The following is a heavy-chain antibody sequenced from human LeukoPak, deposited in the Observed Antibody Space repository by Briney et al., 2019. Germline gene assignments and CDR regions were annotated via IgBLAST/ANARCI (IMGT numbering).Heavy chain of an antibody. Sequence: GGSLRLSCAASGFTFSSYWMHWVRHAPGKGLVWVSRINSDGSSTSYADSVKGRFTISRDNAKNTLYLQMNSLRAEDTAVYYCARGFSGKDEFDYWGQGTLVTVSS. J-gene: IGHJ4*02. V-gene: IGHV3-74*01. CDR3: ARGFSGKDEFDY. CDR2: INSDGSST. D-gene: IGHD3-10*01. CDR1: GFTFSSYW.